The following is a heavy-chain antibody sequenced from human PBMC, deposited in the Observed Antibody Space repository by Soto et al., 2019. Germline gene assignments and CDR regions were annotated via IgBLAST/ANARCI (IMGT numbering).Heavy chain of an antibody. CDR1: GYTFTSYG. D-gene: IGHD2-15*01. CDR2: ISAYNGNT. V-gene: IGHV1-18*01. J-gene: IGHJ6*02. Sequence: ASVKVSCKASGYTFTSYGISWVRQAPGQGLDWMGWISAYNGNTKYAQDLQGRVTMTTDTSTSTAYMELRSLRSDDTAVYYCARFSGGSYNTYYFYYGMDVCGHGTPVTVSS. CDR3: ARFSGGSYNTYYFYYGMDV.